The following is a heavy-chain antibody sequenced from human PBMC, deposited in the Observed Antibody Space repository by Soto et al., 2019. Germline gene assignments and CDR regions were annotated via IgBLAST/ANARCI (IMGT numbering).Heavy chain of an antibody. CDR1: GFTFSSYG. V-gene: IGHV3-33*01. Sequence: GGSLRLSCAASGFTFSSYGMHWVRQAPGKGLEWVAVIWYDGSNKYYADSVKGRFTISRDNSKNTLYLQMNSLRAEDTAVYYCARDPSPGELLMGWFDPWGQGTLVTVSS. CDR3: ARDPSPGELLMGWFDP. J-gene: IGHJ5*02. CDR2: IWYDGSNK. D-gene: IGHD3-10*01.